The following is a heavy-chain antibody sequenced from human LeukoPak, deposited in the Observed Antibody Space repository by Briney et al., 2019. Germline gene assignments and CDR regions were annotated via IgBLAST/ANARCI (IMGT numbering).Heavy chain of an antibody. V-gene: IGHV3-48*04. CDR1: GFTFSSYW. CDR2: ISSSGSTI. Sequence: PGGSLRLSCAASGFTFSSYWMHWVRQAPGKGLEWVSYISSSGSTIYYADSVKGRFTISRDNAKNSLYLQMNSLRAEDTAVYYCARDTPNYYDSSGYTLWGQGTLVTVSS. J-gene: IGHJ4*02. CDR3: ARDTPNYYDSSGYTL. D-gene: IGHD3-22*01.